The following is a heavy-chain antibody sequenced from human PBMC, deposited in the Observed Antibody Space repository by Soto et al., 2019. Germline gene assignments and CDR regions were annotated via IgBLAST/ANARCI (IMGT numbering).Heavy chain of an antibody. CDR1: GGSMNSGGYC. J-gene: IGHJ4*02. Sequence: QVQLQESGPGLVKPSQTLSLTCTVSGGSMNSGGYCWSWIRQHPGEGLEWIGCISYGGTTSYNPSLKSGVIISVDTSKNQFSLKLTSVTAADTAVDYCSRGILVWGQGTLITVSS. V-gene: IGHV4-31*03. D-gene: IGHD2-15*01. CDR3: SRGILV. CDR2: ISYGGTT.